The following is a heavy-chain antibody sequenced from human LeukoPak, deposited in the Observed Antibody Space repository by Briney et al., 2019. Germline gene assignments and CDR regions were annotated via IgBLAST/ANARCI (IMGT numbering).Heavy chain of an antibody. V-gene: IGHV3-23*01. CDR1: GFTFSSYA. D-gene: IGHD3-22*01. CDR3: AKAWSGNGYYSHDAFDI. CDR2: ISGSGGST. Sequence: PGGSLRLSCAASGFTFSSYAMSWVRQAPGKGLEWVSAISGSGGSTYYADSVKGRFTISRDNSKNTLYLQMNSLRAEDTAVYYCAKAWSGNGYYSHDAFDIWGQGTMVTVSS. J-gene: IGHJ3*02.